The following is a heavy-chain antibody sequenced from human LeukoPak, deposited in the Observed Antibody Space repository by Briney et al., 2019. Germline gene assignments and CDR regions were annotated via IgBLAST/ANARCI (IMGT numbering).Heavy chain of an antibody. CDR2: TYYRSKWYN. J-gene: IGHJ4*02. CDR3: ARASSSGSPYFDY. Sequence: RGLEWXXXTYYRSKWYNDYAVSVKSRITINPDTSKNQFSLQLNSVTPEDTAVYYCARASSSGSPYFDYWGQGTLVTVSS. V-gene: IGHV6-1*01. D-gene: IGHD3-10*01.